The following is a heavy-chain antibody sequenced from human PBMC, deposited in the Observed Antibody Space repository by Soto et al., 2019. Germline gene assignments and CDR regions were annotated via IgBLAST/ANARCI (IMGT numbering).Heavy chain of an antibody. J-gene: IGHJ4*02. V-gene: IGHV3-23*01. CDR1: GFPFSSYT. Sequence: EVRLLESGGGLVQPGGSLRLSCAASGFPFSSYTMSWVRQAPGQGLECVSSISYSGHNTYYADSVQGRFTISRDNSKDTLSLQMSSLRAEDTAIYFCARVAAGTFDYWGQGTLVTVSS. CDR2: ISYSGHNT. CDR3: ARVAAGTFDY. D-gene: IGHD6-13*01.